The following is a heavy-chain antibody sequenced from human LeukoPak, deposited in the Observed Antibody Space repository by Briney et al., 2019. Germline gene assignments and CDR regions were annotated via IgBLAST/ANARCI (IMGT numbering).Heavy chain of an antibody. CDR2: INHSGST. CDR3: AADYYDSSGYDY. Sequence: SETLSLTCAVYGGSFSGYYWSWIRQPPGKGLEWIGEINHSGSTNYNPSLKSRVTISVDTSKNQFSLKLSSVTAADTAVYYCAADYYDSSGYDYWGQGTLVTVSS. D-gene: IGHD3-22*01. V-gene: IGHV4-34*01. J-gene: IGHJ4*02. CDR1: GGSFSGYY.